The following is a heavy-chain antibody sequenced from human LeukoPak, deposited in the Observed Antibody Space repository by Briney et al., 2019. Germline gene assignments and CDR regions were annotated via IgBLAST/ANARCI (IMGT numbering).Heavy chain of an antibody. Sequence: GGSLRLSCAASGFTFSDYAMTWVRQTPGQDLEWVSTIGTYYADSVRGRFTISRYDSKDTLYLQMNHLRAEDSAVYYCVKGLHLFDVWGQGTTVTVSS. V-gene: IGHV3-23*01. CDR3: VKGLHLFDV. J-gene: IGHJ6*02. CDR2: IGT. CDR1: GFTFSDYA. D-gene: IGHD2-15*01.